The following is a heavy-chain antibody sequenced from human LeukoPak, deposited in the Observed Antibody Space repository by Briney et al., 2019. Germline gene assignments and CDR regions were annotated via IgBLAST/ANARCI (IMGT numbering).Heavy chain of an antibody. CDR2: ISYDGSNK. J-gene: IGHJ4*02. CDR1: GFTFSSYG. D-gene: IGHD3-22*01. CDR3: AKDRGHYYDSSGSLDY. V-gene: IGHV3-30*18. Sequence: GGSLRLSCAASGFTFSSYGMHWVRQAPGKGLEWVAVISYDGSNKYYADSVKGRFTISRDNSKNTLYLQMNSLRAEDTAVYYCAKDRGHYYDSSGSLDYWGQGTLATVSS.